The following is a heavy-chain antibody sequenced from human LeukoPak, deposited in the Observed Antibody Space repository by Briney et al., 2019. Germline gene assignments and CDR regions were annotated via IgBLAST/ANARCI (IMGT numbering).Heavy chain of an antibody. CDR1: GYTFTSYG. CDR2: ISAYNGNT. CDR3: ARDQGYSSSLDYFDY. D-gene: IGHD6-13*01. Sequence: ASVKVSCKASGYTFTSYGISWVRQAPGQGLEWVGWISAYNGNTNSAQKLQGRDTMTTDTSTSTAYMELRSLRSDDTAVYYCARDQGYSSSLDYFDYWGQGTLVTVSS. V-gene: IGHV1-18*01. J-gene: IGHJ4*02.